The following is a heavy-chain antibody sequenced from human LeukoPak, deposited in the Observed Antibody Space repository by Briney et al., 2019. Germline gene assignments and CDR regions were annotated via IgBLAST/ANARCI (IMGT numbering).Heavy chain of an antibody. CDR3: ARHVEGYDFWSGPLQFDP. J-gene: IGHJ5*02. CDR2: IYYSGST. Sequence: PSETLSLTCTVSGGSISSSSYYWDWIRQPPGKGLEWIGYIYYSGSTNYNPSLKSRVTISVDTSKNQFSLKLSSVTAADTAVYYCARHVEGYDFWSGPLQFDPWGQGTLVTVSS. D-gene: IGHD3-3*01. V-gene: IGHV4-61*05. CDR1: GGSISSSSYY.